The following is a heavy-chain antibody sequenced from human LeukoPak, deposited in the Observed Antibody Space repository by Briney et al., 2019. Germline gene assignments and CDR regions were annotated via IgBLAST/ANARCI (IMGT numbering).Heavy chain of an antibody. CDR3: ANGGGYGFDY. D-gene: IGHD5-12*01. Sequence: GGSLRLSCAASGFTFSSYAMSWVRQAPGKGLEWVSAVSGSGGSTYYADSVKGRFTISRDNSKNTLYLQMNSLRAEDTAVYYCANGGGYGFDYWGQGTLVTVSS. CDR2: VSGSGGST. CDR1: GFTFSSYA. J-gene: IGHJ4*02. V-gene: IGHV3-23*01.